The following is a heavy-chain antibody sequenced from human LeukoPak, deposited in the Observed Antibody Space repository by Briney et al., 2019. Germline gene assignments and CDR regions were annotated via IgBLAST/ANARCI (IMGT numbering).Heavy chain of an antibody. CDR2: INPNSGGT. Sequence: ASVKVSCKASGYTFTAYYMHWVRQAPGQGLEWMGWINPNSGGTNYAQKFQGRVTMTRDTSISTAYMELSRLRSDDTAVYYCARDLEAYYGMDVWGQGTTVTVSS. CDR1: GYTFTAYY. CDR3: ARDLEAYYGMDV. V-gene: IGHV1-2*02. J-gene: IGHJ6*02. D-gene: IGHD5-24*01.